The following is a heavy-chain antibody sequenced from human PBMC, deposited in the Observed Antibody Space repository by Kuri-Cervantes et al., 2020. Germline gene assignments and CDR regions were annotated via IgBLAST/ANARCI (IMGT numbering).Heavy chain of an antibody. CDR2: IWFDGNDK. D-gene: IGHD5-24*01. V-gene: IGHV3-33*06. Sequence: GESLKISCEVSGFTISSYGMHWVRQAPGKGLEWVAVIWFDGNDKYYACYDGKNKCYADSVKGRFTISRDNSKNMLYLHMKSLRAEDTAVYYCAKGAMAMTEKYFHYWGQGTLVTVSS. CDR1: GFTISSYG. J-gene: IGHJ1*01. CDR3: AKGAMAMTEKYFHY.